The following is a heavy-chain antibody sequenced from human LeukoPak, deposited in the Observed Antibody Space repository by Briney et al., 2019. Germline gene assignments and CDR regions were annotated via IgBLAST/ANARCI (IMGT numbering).Heavy chain of an antibody. CDR3: ARLAARRGYYYSGMDV. CDR2: FYSSGSSGIT. D-gene: IGHD3-10*01. V-gene: IGHV4-59*01. Sequence: PSETLSLTCTVSGGSLSGSYWSWIRQPPGKQQEWIGYFYSSGSSGITTYNPSLQSRVIISQDTSKNDFSLKLTSVTAADAAVYYCARLAARRGYYYSGMDVWGQGTTVTVSS. J-gene: IGHJ6*02. CDR1: GGSLSGSY.